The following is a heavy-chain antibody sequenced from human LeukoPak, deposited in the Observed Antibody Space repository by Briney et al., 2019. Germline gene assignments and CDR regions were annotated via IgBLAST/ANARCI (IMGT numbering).Heavy chain of an antibody. J-gene: IGHJ5*02. CDR1: GFNFIDAW. D-gene: IGHD2-2*01. Sequence: PGGSLRLSCAASGFNFIDAWMSWVRQTPGTGLEWVGRIKSRGDGGTTEYAAPVKGRFTISRDDSKTTLFLQMNSLRAEDTAIYYCVWVRVFNYALDPWSQGTLVTVSS. CDR2: IKSRGDGGTT. V-gene: IGHV3-15*01. CDR3: VWVRVFNYALDP.